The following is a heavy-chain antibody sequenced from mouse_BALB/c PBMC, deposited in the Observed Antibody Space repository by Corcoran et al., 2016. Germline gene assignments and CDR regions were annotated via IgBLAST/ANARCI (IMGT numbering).Heavy chain of an antibody. V-gene: IGHV9-4*02. D-gene: IGHD2-1*01. Sequence: QIQLVQSGPELKKPGETVRISCKASGYTFTTAGMQWVQKMPGKGLKWIGWINTHSGVPKYAEDFKGRFALSLETSASTAYLQISNLKNEDTATYFCARGYGNYPYWYFDVWGAGTTVTVSS. CDR2: INTHSGVP. J-gene: IGHJ1*01. CDR3: ARGYGNYPYWYFDV. CDR1: GYTFTTAG.